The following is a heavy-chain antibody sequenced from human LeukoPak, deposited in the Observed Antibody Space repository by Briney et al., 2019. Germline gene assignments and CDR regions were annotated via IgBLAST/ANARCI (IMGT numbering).Heavy chain of an antibody. CDR1: GGSFSGYW. D-gene: IGHD1/OR15-1a*01. CDR2: INHSGST. Sequence: SETLSLTCVAYGGSFSGYWWTWIRQPPGKGLEWIGEINHSGSTNYNPFLQGRVTISEHTSKTQFSLQLSSVTAADTAVYYCARTTGGQGRSNNAFDNWGQGTLVTVSS. J-gene: IGHJ4*02. V-gene: IGHV4-34*01. CDR3: ARTTGGQGRSNNAFDN.